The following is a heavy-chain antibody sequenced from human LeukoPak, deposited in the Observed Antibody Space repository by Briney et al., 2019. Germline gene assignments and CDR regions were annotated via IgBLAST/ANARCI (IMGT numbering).Heavy chain of an antibody. CDR2: ISGDGYST. CDR1: GFTFDDYA. V-gene: IGHV3-43*02. Sequence: PGGSLRLSCAASGFTFDDYAMHWVRQTPGKGLEWVSLISGDGYSTYYADSVKGLFTISRDNSKNSLYLQMNSLTTEDTALYYCTRGRLWLEDYWGQGTLVTVSS. J-gene: IGHJ4*02. CDR3: TRGRLWLEDY. D-gene: IGHD6-19*01.